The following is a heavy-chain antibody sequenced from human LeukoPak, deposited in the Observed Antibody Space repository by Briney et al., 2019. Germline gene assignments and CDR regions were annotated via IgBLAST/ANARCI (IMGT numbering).Heavy chain of an antibody. CDR2: INPNSGNT. CDR1: GYTFICYY. V-gene: IGHV1-8*02. CDR3: ARGGSSWFAAYYYYMDV. Sequence: GASVKVSCKASGYTFICYYMHWVRQAPGQGLEWMGWINPNSGNTGYAQKFQGRVTMTRNTSISTAYMELSSLRSEDTAVYYCARGGSSWFAAYYYYMDVWGKGTTVTVSS. J-gene: IGHJ6*03. D-gene: IGHD6-13*01.